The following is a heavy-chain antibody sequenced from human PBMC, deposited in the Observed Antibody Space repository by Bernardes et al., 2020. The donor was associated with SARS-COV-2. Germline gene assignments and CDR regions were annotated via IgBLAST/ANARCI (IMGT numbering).Heavy chain of an antibody. Sequence: SEPLSLTCAVYGGSFSGYSWSWIRQSPGKGLEWIGEINHRGSPSYSPSLKSRVTISVDTSKNQLSLRLSSVTTADTAVYYCARGCSDTTCYPYYYGMDVWGQGTTVTVSS. D-gene: IGHD2-2*01. J-gene: IGHJ6*02. CDR3: ARGCSDTTCYPYYYGMDV. V-gene: IGHV4-34*01. CDR2: INHRGSP. CDR1: GGSFSGYS.